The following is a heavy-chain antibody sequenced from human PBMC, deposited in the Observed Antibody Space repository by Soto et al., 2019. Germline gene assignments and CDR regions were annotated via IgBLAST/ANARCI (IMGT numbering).Heavy chain of an antibody. CDR1: GFTFSSYE. D-gene: IGHD4-17*01. Sequence: GGSLRLSCAASGFTFSSYEMNWVRQAPGKGLEWVSYISSSGSTIYYADSVKGRFTISRDNAKNSLYLQMNSLRAEDTAVYYCARDPDYGDSNWGQGTLVTSPQ. J-gene: IGHJ4*02. V-gene: IGHV3-48*03. CDR3: ARDPDYGDSN. CDR2: ISSSGSTI.